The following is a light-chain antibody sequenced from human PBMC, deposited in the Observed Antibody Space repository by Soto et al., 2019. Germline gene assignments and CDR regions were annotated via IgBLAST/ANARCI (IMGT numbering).Light chain of an antibody. CDR1: SFNIGAGYD. J-gene: IGLJ2*01. CDR2: NNI. V-gene: IGLV1-40*01. Sequence: QSVLTQPPSVSGAPGQRVTISCTGSSFNIGAGYDVHWYQQLPGTAPKLLIYNNINRPSGVPDRFSGPKSGTSASLAITGLQPEDEADYYCQSYDTMLSGPGVFGGGTKLTVL. CDR3: QSYDTMLSGPGV.